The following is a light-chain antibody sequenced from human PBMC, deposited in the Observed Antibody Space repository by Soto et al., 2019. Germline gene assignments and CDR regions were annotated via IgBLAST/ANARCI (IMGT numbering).Light chain of an antibody. CDR2: GAS. V-gene: IGKV3-20*01. J-gene: IGKJ5*01. CDR3: QQYGRSPAIT. CDR1: QSVNSNK. Sequence: EIVLTQAPGTFSLSPWERSTLSWMSGQSVNSNKLAWYQHKPGQAPRLVIYGASGRATGIPNRFSGSGSGTDFTFTITRLEPEDFAVYYCQQYGRSPAITFGQGTRLEIK.